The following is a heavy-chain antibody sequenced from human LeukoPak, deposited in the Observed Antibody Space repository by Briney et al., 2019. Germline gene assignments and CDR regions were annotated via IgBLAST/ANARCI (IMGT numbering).Heavy chain of an antibody. CDR2: ISGSDGIT. V-gene: IGHV3-23*01. CDR3: AKDILRWAFDI. D-gene: IGHD4-23*01. J-gene: IGHJ3*02. CDR1: GFTFSSNA. Sequence: GGSLRLSCAASGFTFSSNAMSWVRQAPGKGLKWVSAISGSDGITHYSDSVKGRFTISRDNSKSTLYLQMNSLRVEDTAVYYCAKDILRWAFDIWGQGTMVTVSS.